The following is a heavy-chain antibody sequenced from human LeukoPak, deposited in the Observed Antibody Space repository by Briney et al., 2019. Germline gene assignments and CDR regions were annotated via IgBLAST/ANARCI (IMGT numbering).Heavy chain of an antibody. D-gene: IGHD3-10*01. J-gene: IGHJ6*03. V-gene: IGHV1-8*01. CDR2: MNPNSGNT. Sequence: ASVKVSCKASGYTFTRYDINWVRQATGQGLEWMGWMNPNSGNTGYAQKFQGRVTMTRNTSISTAYMELSSLRSEDTAVYYCARGPGRGLWRGRYSYYMDVWGKGTTVTVSS. CDR3: ARGPGRGLWRGRYSYYMDV. CDR1: GYTFTRYD.